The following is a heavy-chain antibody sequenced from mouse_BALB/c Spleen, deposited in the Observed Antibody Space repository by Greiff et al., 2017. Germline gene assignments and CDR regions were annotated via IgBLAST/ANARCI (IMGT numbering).Heavy chain of an antibody. CDR1: GFAFSSYD. CDR3: ARGGGYYLDY. Sequence: EVQGVESGGGLVKPGGSLKLSCAASGFAFSSYDMSWVRQTPEKRLEWVAYISSGGGSTYYPDTVKGRFTISRDNAKNTLYLQMSSLKSEDTAMYYCARGGGYYLDYWGQGTTLTVSS. V-gene: IGHV5-12-1*01. J-gene: IGHJ2*01. CDR2: ISSGGGST.